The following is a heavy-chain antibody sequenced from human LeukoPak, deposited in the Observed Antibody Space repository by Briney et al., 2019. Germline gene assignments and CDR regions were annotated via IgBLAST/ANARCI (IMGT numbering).Heavy chain of an antibody. CDR1: GFTFSSYG. CDR3: AKDLTTVVMYYFDY. CDR2: ISYDGSNK. Sequence: GGSLRLSCAASGFTFSSYGMHWVRQAPGKGLEWGAVISYDGSNKYYADSVKGRFTISRDNSKNTLYLQMNSLRAEDTAVYYCAKDLTTVVMYYFDYWGQGTLVTVSS. J-gene: IGHJ4*02. D-gene: IGHD4-23*01. V-gene: IGHV3-30*18.